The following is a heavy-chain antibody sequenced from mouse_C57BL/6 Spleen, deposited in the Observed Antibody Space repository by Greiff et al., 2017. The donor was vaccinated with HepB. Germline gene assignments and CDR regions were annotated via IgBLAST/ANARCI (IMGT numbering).Heavy chain of an antibody. D-gene: IGHD2-3*01. CDR2: IDPETGGT. Sequence: QVQLKQSGAELVRPGASVTLSCKASGYTFTDYEMHWVKQTPVHGLEWIGAIDPETGGTAYNQKFKGKAILTADKSSSTAYMELRSLTSEDSAVYYCTRVSIYDGYHFAYWGQGTLVTVSA. V-gene: IGHV1-15*01. CDR3: TRVSIYDGYHFAY. CDR1: GYTFTDYE. J-gene: IGHJ3*01.